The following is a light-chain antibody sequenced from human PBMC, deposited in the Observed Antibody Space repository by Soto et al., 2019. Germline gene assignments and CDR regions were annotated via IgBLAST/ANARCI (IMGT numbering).Light chain of an antibody. CDR3: RSYAGSNNLRV. CDR1: SSDVGGYNY. CDR2: EVS. J-gene: IGLJ1*01. Sequence: QSALTQPPSASGSPGQSVTISCTGTSSDVGGYNYVSWYQQHPGKAPKLMIYEVSKRPSGVPDRFSGSKSGNTASLTVSGLQVEDEADYYCRSYAGSNNLRVFGTGTKLTV. V-gene: IGLV2-8*01.